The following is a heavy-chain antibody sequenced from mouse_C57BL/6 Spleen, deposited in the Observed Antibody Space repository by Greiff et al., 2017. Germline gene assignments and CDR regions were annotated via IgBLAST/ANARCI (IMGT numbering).Heavy chain of an antibody. Sequence: EVKLQESGGGLVKPGGSLKLSCAASGFTFSSYAMSWVRQTPEKRLEWVATISDGGSYTYYPDNVKGRFTISRDNAKNNLYLQMSHLKSEDTAMYYCARGKTIVTTFAYWGQGTLVTVSA. CDR3: ARGKTIVTTFAY. D-gene: IGHD2-5*01. CDR1: GFTFSSYA. CDR2: ISDGGSYT. J-gene: IGHJ3*01. V-gene: IGHV5-4*03.